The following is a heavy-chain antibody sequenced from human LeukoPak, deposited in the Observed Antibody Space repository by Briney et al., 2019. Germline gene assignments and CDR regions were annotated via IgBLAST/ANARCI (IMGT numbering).Heavy chain of an antibody. CDR2: INPNSGGT. Sequence: ASVKVSCKASGYTFTGYYMHWVRQAPGQGLEWMGWINPNSGGTNYAQKFQGRVTMTRDTSISTAYMELSRLRSDDTAVYYCARERIYDYVWGSYRYFDYWGQGTLVTVSS. V-gene: IGHV1-2*02. CDR1: GYTFTGYY. CDR3: ARERIYDYVWGSYRYFDY. J-gene: IGHJ4*02. D-gene: IGHD3-16*02.